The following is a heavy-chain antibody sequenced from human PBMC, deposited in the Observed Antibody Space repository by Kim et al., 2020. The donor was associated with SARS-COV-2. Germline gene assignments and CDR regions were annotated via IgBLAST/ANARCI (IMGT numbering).Heavy chain of an antibody. Sequence: VQGRFTPSRANAKNSLYLQMNSLRAEDTAVYYCARLGYCSSTSCYLSDYWGQGTLVTVSS. V-gene: IGHV3-7*04. J-gene: IGHJ4*02. CDR3: ARLGYCSSTSCYLSDY. D-gene: IGHD2-2*01.